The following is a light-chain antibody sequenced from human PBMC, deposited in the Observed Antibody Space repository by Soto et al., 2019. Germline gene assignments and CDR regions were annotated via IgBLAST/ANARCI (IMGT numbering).Light chain of an antibody. Sequence: EIMMTQSPANVSVFPGERATLSCRASQSIGSDLAWYQQKPGHVPRLLIYGASTRATGVPARFSGSGSGTEFTLTIISLQSDDFAVYYCQQYSHWRTFGPGTKVEIK. V-gene: IGKV3-15*01. CDR2: GAS. J-gene: IGKJ1*01. CDR1: QSIGSD. CDR3: QQYSHWRT.